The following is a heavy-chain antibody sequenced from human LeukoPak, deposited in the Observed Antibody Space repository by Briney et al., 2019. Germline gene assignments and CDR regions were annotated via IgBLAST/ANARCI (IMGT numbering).Heavy chain of an antibody. CDR2: IIPIFGTA. Sequence: GASVKVSCKASGGTFSGYAISWVRQAPGQGLEWMGGIIPIFGTANYAQKFQGRVTITADESTSTAYMELSSLRSEDTAVYYCARAYYDYVWGSYRHNWFDPWGQGTLVTVSS. CDR3: ARAYYDYVWGSYRHNWFDP. CDR1: GGTFSGYA. V-gene: IGHV1-69*13. J-gene: IGHJ5*02. D-gene: IGHD3-16*02.